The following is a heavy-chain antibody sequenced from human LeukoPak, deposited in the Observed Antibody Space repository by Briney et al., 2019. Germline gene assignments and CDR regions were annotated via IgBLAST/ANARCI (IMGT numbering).Heavy chain of an antibody. CDR2: IYYSGST. Sequence: PSQTLSLTCTVSGGSISSGGYYWSWIRQHPGKGLEWIGYIYYSGSTYYNPSLKSRVTISVDTSKNQFSLKLSSVTAADTAVYYCARDRMSWLQFWDYWGQGTLVTVSS. J-gene: IGHJ4*02. D-gene: IGHD5-24*01. CDR3: ARDRMSWLQFWDY. CDR1: GGSISSGGYY. V-gene: IGHV4-31*03.